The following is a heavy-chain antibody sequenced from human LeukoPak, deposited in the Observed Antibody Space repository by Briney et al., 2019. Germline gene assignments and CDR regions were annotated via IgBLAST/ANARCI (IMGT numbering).Heavy chain of an antibody. D-gene: IGHD3-10*01. J-gene: IGHJ4*02. CDR1: GYTFTGYY. CDR2: INPNSGGT. Sequence: GASVKVSCKASGYTFTGYYMHWVRQAPGQGLEWMGWINPNSGGTNYAQKFQGRVTMTRDTSISTAYMELSRLRSDDTAVYYCARAIRFMVRGERFDYWGQGTLVTVSS. CDR3: ARAIRFMVRGERFDY. V-gene: IGHV1-2*02.